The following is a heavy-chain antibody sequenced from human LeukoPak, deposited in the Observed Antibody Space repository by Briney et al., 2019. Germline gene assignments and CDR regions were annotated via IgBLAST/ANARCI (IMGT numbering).Heavy chain of an antibody. V-gene: IGHV3-23*01. CDR1: GFTFSSYA. J-gene: IGHJ4*02. CDR3: AKGAGGSYGLYYFDY. CDR2: IIASGGTT. Sequence: GSLRLSCAASGFTFSSYAMSWVRQAPGKGLEWVSSIIASGGTTYYADSVKGRFTISRDNSKNTVYLQMNTLRAEDTAIYYCAKGAGGSYGLYYFDYWGQGALVTVSS. D-gene: IGHD3-10*01.